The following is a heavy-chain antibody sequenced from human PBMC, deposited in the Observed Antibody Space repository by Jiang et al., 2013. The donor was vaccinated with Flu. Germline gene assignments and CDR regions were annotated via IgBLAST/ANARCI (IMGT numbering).Heavy chain of an antibody. D-gene: IGHD6-13*01. CDR1: GFSVGTNY. CDR2: INTVGTT. J-gene: IGHJ4*02. Sequence: VQLLESGGTSIQSGGSLRLSCAASGFSVGTNYVSWVRQAPGKGLEWVSLINTVGTTYYADSVRGRFTISRDNSKNTVYLQMDSLRADDTAVYYCAGDLAIPGTFGYWGQGTPVTVSS. V-gene: IGHV3-53*01. CDR3: AGDLAIPGTFGY.